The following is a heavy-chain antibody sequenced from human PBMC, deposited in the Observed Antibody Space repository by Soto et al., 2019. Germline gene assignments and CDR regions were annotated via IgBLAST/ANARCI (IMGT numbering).Heavy chain of an antibody. V-gene: IGHV1-18*01. J-gene: IGHJ5*02. Sequence: ASVKVSCKASGYTFTSYGISWVRQAPGQGLEWMGWISAYNGNTNYAQKLQGRVTMTTDTSTSTAYMELRSLRSDDTAVYYCARGVPITMIVVVIPPWFDPWGQGTLVNVSS. CDR2: ISAYNGNT. CDR1: GYTFTSYG. D-gene: IGHD3-22*01. CDR3: ARGVPITMIVVVIPPWFDP.